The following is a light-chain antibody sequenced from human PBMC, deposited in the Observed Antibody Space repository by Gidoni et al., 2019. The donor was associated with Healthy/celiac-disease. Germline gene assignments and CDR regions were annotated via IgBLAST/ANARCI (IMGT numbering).Light chain of an antibody. CDR1: QSVSSSY. J-gene: IGKJ4*01. V-gene: IGKV3-20*01. CDR2: GAS. CDR3: QQCGSSPRT. Sequence: EIVLTQSPGTLSLTPGERATLSCRASQSVSSSYLAWYQQKPGQAPRLLIYGASSRATGIPDRFSGSGSGTDFTLIISRLEPEDFAVYYCQQCGSSPRTFGGGTKVEIK.